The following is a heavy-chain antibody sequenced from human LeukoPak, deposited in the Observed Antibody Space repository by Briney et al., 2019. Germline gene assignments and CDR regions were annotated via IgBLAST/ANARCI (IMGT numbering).Heavy chain of an antibody. Sequence: GGSLRLSCAASGFTFSNYAMHWVRQTPGKGLEYVSAISSNGGSTYYANSVKGRLTISRDNSKNTLYLQMGSLRAEDMAVYYCARPDCSSTSCYTIDYWGQGTLVTVSS. J-gene: IGHJ4*02. CDR3: ARPDCSSTSCYTIDY. CDR2: ISSNGGST. V-gene: IGHV3-64*01. CDR1: GFTFSNYA. D-gene: IGHD2-2*02.